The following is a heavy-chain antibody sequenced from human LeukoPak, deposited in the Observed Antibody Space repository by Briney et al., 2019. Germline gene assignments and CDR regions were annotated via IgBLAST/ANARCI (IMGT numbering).Heavy chain of an antibody. D-gene: IGHD4-17*01. Sequence: PGGSLSLSCAASGFTVSSNYMSWVRQAPGKGLEWVSVIYSGGSTYYADSVKGRFTISRDNSKNTLYLQMNSLRAEDTAVYYCARGRVGATVTSPWGQGTLVTVSS. CDR1: GFTVSSNY. V-gene: IGHV3-53*01. J-gene: IGHJ5*02. CDR2: IYSGGST. CDR3: ARGRVGATVTSP.